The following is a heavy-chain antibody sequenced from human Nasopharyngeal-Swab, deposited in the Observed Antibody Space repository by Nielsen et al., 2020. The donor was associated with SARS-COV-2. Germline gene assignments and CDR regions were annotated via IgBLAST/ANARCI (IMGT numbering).Heavy chain of an antibody. CDR2: ISSSSSYI. V-gene: IGHV3-21*01. CDR3: ARSRGERRTGAFDI. D-gene: IGHD1-1*01. Sequence: GESLKISCAASGFTFSSYSMNWVRQAPGKGLQWVSPISSSSSYIYYADSVKGRFTISRVNAKNSLYLQMNSLSAEDTAVYYCARSRGERRTGAFDIWGQGTMVTVSS. CDR1: GFTFSSYS. J-gene: IGHJ3*02.